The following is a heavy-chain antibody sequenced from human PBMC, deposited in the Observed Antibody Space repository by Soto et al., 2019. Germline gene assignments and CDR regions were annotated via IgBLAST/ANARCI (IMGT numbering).Heavy chain of an antibody. CDR3: ARSEIVVFSWYFDL. J-gene: IGHJ2*01. CDR1: GFTFSSYG. CDR2: IWYDGSNK. Sequence: QVQLVESGGGVVQPGRSLRLSCAASGFTFSSYGMHWVRQAPGKGLEWVAVIWYDGSNKYYADSVKGRFTISRDNSKNTLYLQVNSLRAEDTAVYYCARSEIVVFSWYFDLWGRGTLVTVSS. V-gene: IGHV3-33*01. D-gene: IGHD2-2*01.